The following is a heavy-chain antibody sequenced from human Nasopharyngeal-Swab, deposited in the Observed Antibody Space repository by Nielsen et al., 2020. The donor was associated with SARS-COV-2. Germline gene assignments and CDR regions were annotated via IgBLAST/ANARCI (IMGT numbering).Heavy chain of an antibody. Sequence: WIRQPPGKGLEWIGETNHSGSTNYNPSLKSRVTISVDTSKNQFSLKLSSVTAADTAVYFCAREGPSIAARPGWFDAWGQGTLVTVSS. J-gene: IGHJ5*02. V-gene: IGHV4-34*01. CDR3: AREGPSIAARPGWFDA. CDR2: TNHSGST. D-gene: IGHD6-6*01.